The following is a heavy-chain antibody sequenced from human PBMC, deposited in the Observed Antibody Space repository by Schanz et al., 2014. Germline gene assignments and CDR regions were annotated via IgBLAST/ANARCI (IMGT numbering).Heavy chain of an antibody. Sequence: QVQLVESGGGVVQPGGSLRLSCAASGFIFSNYGMHWVRQAPGKGLEWVAVISYDGSNKYYADSVKGRFTISRDNSKNTLYLRMSSLRAEDTAVYYCARPRFDYGEVDYWGQGTLVTVSS. CDR1: GFIFSNYG. J-gene: IGHJ4*02. CDR2: ISYDGSNK. V-gene: IGHV3-30*19. CDR3: ARPRFDYGEVDY. D-gene: IGHD4-17*01.